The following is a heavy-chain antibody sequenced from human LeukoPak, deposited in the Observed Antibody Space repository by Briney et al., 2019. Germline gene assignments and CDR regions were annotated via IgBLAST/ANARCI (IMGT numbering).Heavy chain of an antibody. J-gene: IGHJ3*02. V-gene: IGHV1-8*02. CDR1: GYTFTSYD. Sequence: ASVKVSCKASGYTFTSYDINWVRQATGQGLEWMGWMNPNSGNTGYAQKFQGRVTMTRNTSISTAYMELSSLRSEDTAVYYCAREPDLNPRDAFDIWGQGTMVTVSS. CDR2: MNPNSGNT. CDR3: AREPDLNPRDAFDI. D-gene: IGHD1-14*01.